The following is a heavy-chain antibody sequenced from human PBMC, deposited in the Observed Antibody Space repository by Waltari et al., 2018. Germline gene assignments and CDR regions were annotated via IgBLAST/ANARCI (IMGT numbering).Heavy chain of an antibody. CDR3: ARDRGRGLYLDS. V-gene: IGHV4-4*02. Sequence: QLQLQQSGPGLVKRSESLSPTCGVSGDSLTVRDWWTWVRQPPGKGLECIGQIHRSGKTHYNPSLESLVTLSIDTSNKQFSLKVPSATAADTAVYYCARDRGRGLYLDSWGQGTLVTVSP. D-gene: IGHD2-15*01. CDR1: GDSLTVRDW. J-gene: IGHJ4*02. CDR2: IHRSGKT.